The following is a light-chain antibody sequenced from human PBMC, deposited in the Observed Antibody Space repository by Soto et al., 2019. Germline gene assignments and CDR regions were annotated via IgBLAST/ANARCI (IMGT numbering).Light chain of an antibody. V-gene: IGLV2-14*01. CDR3: SSYTSSGSFVV. CDR2: DVS. Sequence: QSALTQPASVSGSPGQSITISCTGTSSDVGGYNYVSWYQQHPGKAPNVIIYDVSNRPSGVSNRFSGSKSGNTASLPISGRQAEDEADYYCSSYTSSGSFVVFGGGTKLTVL. J-gene: IGLJ2*01. CDR1: SSDVGGYNY.